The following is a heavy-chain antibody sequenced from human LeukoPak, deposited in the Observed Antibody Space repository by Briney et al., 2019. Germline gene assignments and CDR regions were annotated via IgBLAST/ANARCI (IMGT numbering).Heavy chain of an antibody. D-gene: IGHD4-11*01. CDR1: GGTFSSYA. CDR3: ARGTVYDCSSLIDY. CDR2: IIPILTIA. J-gene: IGHJ4*02. V-gene: IGHV1-69*04. Sequence: VASVKVSCKASGGTFSSYAISWVRQAPGQGLEWMGRIIPILTIANYAQKFQGRVTITADKSTSTAYMQLSSLRSEDTAVYYCARGTVYDCSSLIDYWGQGTLVTVSS.